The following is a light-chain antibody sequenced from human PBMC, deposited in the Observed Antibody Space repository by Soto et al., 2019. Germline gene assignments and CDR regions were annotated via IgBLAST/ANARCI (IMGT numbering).Light chain of an antibody. CDR2: GAS. Sequence: EIVLTQSPGTLSLSPGERATLSCRASQSVSSNYLAWYQQKSGQAPRLLIYGASSRATGIPDRFSGSGSGTDFTLNISKLEPEDFAVYYCQQYGNSPYAFGQGNELEI. V-gene: IGKV3-20*01. CDR3: QQYGNSPYA. J-gene: IGKJ2*01. CDR1: QSVSSNY.